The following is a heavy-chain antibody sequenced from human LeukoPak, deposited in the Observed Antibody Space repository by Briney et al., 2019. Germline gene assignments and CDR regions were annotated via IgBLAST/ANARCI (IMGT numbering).Heavy chain of an antibody. CDR2: INHSGST. CDR3: ARGIVATYYYYGMDV. D-gene: IGHD5-12*01. V-gene: IGHV4-34*01. CDR1: GGSFSGFY. J-gene: IGHJ6*02. Sequence: SETLSLTCAVYGGSFSGFYWSWIRQPPGKGLEWIGEINHSGSTNYNPSLKSRVTISVDTSKNQFSLKLSSVTAADTAVYYCARGIVATYYYYGMDVWGQGTTVTVSS.